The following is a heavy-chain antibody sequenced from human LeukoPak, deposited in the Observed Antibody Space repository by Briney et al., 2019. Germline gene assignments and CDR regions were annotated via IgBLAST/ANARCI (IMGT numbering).Heavy chain of an antibody. D-gene: IGHD4-17*01. CDR2: ISNNGDHT. V-gene: IGHV3-64*05. Sequence: GESLRLTCSASGVSFSICSMHWVRQAPGKGLEYIPAISNNGDHTNFDALVKGRFTISSDNSMNTLYVEMRSLRAGDTAVYYCVKATVTSSYFDYFDSWGQGTGATVS. CDR1: GVSFSICS. J-gene: IGHJ4*02. CDR3: VKATVTSSYFDYFDS.